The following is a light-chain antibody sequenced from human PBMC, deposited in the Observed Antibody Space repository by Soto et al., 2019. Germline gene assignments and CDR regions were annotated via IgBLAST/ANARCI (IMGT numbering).Light chain of an antibody. CDR1: QSVSSSY. V-gene: IGKV3-20*01. CDR2: GAS. CDR3: KQYGSSPQYT. J-gene: IGKJ2*01. Sequence: EIVLTQSPGTLSLSPGERATLSCRASQSVSSSYLAWYQQKPGQAPRLLIYGASSRATGIPDRFSGSGSGTDFTLTISRLEPEDVAVYYCKQYGSSPQYTFGQGTKLEIK.